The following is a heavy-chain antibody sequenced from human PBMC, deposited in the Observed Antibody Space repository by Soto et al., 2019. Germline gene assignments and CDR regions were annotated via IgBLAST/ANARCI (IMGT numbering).Heavy chain of an antibody. D-gene: IGHD4-4*01. Sequence: PGGSLRLSCAASGFTFSSYWMSWVRQAPGKGLEWVANIKQDGSEKYYADSVKGRFTISRDNAKNTLYLQMNSLRAEGTAVYYCARSNYGAFDIWGQGTMVTVSS. CDR2: IKQDGSEK. J-gene: IGHJ3*02. V-gene: IGHV3-7*02. CDR1: GFTFSSYW. CDR3: ARSNYGAFDI.